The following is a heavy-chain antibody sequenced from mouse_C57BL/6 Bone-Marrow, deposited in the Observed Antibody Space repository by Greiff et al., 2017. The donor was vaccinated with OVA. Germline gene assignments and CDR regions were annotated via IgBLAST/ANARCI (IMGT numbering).Heavy chain of an antibody. V-gene: IGHV1-26*01. CDR3: ARRDYYGSSLLWYFDV. CDR1: GYTFTDYY. D-gene: IGHD1-1*01. Sequence: EVQLQQSGPELVKPGASVKISCKASGYTFTDYYMNWVKQSHGKSLEWIGDINPNNGGTSYNQKFKGKATLTVDKSSSTAYMELRSLTSEDSAVYYCARRDYYGSSLLWYFDVWGTGTTVTVSS. J-gene: IGHJ1*03. CDR2: INPNNGGT.